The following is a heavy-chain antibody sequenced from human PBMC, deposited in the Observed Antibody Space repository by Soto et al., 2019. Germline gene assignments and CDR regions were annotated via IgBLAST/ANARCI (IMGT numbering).Heavy chain of an antibody. CDR1: GFTFSRYG. CDR2: ISDNGSDK. V-gene: IGHV3-30*03. D-gene: IGHD3-3*01. Sequence: QVQLVESGGGVVQPERSLRLSCAASGFTFSRYGMHWVRQTPGKGLEWVAVISDNGSDKYYGDSVKGRFTISRDNSKNTMDLQMNSLRAEDTAVYFCARDPFGQTYPVLYDYWGQGTLVTVSS. J-gene: IGHJ4*02. CDR3: ARDPFGQTYPVLYDY.